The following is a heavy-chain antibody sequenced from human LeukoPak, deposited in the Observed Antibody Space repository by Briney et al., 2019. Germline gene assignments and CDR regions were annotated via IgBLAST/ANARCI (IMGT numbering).Heavy chain of an antibody. J-gene: IGHJ4*02. Sequence: ASVKVSCKASGYTFTGYYMHWVRQAPGQGLEWMGWINPNSGGTNYAQKLQGRVTMTRDTSISIAYMELSRLRSDDTAVYYCARARHSFRDSSGYYYAFDYWGQGTLVTVSS. CDR2: INPNSGGT. V-gene: IGHV1-2*02. CDR1: GYTFTGYY. D-gene: IGHD3-22*01. CDR3: ARARHSFRDSSGYYYAFDY.